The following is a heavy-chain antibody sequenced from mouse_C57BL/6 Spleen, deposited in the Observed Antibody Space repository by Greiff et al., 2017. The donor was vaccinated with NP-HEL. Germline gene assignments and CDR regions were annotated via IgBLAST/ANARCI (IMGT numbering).Heavy chain of an antibody. CDR2: INPSTGGT. CDR1: GYSFTGYY. D-gene: IGHD1-1*01. J-gene: IGHJ1*03. V-gene: IGHV1-43*01. CDR3: ARGYGSRRYFDV. Sequence: EVQLQQSGPELVKPGASVKISCKASGYSFTGYYMHWVKQSSEKSLEWIGEINPSTGGTSYNQKFKGKATLTVDKSSSTAYMQLKSLTSEDSAVYYCARGYGSRRYFDVWGTGTTVTVSS.